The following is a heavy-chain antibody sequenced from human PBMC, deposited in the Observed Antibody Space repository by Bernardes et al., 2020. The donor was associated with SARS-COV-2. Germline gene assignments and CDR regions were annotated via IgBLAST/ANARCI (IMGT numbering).Heavy chain of an antibody. D-gene: IGHD1-26*01. CDR3: ATAPAWGGSYYPFAY. Sequence: ASVKVSCKASGYTFTSYGISWVRQAPGQGLEWMGWISAYNGNTNYAQKLQGRVTMTTDTSTDTAYMELSSLRSEDTAVYYCATAPAWGGSYYPFAYWGQGTLVTVSS. CDR1: GYTFTSYG. CDR2: ISAYNGNT. V-gene: IGHV1-18*01. J-gene: IGHJ4*02.